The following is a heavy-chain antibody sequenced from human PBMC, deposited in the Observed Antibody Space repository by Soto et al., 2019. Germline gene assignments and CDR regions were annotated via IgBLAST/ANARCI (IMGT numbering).Heavy chain of an antibody. Sequence: ESLTMSFTGSGLTFTSYWIALVRQMPGKGLEWMGTIYPGDSDSSYSPSFQGQVTISADKSINTAYLHWSSLKASDTAIYYCAKNEGYCSTTTCSNFDYWGQGTMVTVS. CDR1: GLTFTSYW. J-gene: IGHJ4*02. CDR2: IYPGDSDS. D-gene: IGHD2-2*01. V-gene: IGHV5-51*01. CDR3: AKNEGYCSTTTCSNFDY.